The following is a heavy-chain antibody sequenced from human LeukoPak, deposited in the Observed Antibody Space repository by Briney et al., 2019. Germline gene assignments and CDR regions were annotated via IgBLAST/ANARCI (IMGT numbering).Heavy chain of an antibody. CDR2: INSDGSST. D-gene: IGHD3-10*01. V-gene: IGHV3-74*01. J-gene: IGHJ4*02. CDR3: ARDLEYYYGPGKLIY. CDR1: GFTFSSYW. Sequence: GGSLRLSCTGSGFTFSSYWLHWVRQAPGKGLVWVSRINSDGSSTNYADPVEGRFTISRDNAKNTLYLQMNSLRAEDTAVYYCARDLEYYYGPGKLIYWGQGTLVTVSS.